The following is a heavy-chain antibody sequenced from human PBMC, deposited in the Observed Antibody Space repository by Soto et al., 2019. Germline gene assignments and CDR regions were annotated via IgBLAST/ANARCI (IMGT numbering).Heavy chain of an antibody. Sequence: GGSLRLSCAASGFTFSSYSMNWVRQAPGKGLEWVSSISSSSSYIYYADSVKGRFTISRDNAKNSLYLQMNSLRAEDTAVYYCARSGGANTGMLGWFDPWGQGTLVTVSS. J-gene: IGHJ5*02. CDR2: ISSSSSYI. CDR3: ARSGGANTGMLGWFDP. CDR1: GFTFSSYS. V-gene: IGHV3-21*01. D-gene: IGHD3-10*02.